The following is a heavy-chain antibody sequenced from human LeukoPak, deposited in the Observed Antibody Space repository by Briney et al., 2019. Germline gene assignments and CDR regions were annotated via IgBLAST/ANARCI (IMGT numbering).Heavy chain of an antibody. Sequence: TGGSLRLSCAASGFTVSSCYMSWVRQAPGKGLEWVSVLYSDGSTFYADSVKGRFTISRDNSKNTLHLQMNNLRAEDTAVYYCARAAYDSNGFTANHDYWGQGTLVTVSS. V-gene: IGHV3-53*01. CDR2: LYSDGST. D-gene: IGHD3-22*01. CDR1: GFTVSSCY. J-gene: IGHJ4*02. CDR3: ARAAYDSNGFTANHDY.